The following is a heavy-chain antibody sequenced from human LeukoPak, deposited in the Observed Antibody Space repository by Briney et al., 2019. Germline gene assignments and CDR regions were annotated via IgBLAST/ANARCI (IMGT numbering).Heavy chain of an antibody. Sequence: GASVKVSCKASGYTFTSYDINWVRQATGQGLEWMGWMNPNSGNTGYAQKFQGRVTITRNTSISTAYMELSSLRSEDTAVYYCARAPLVVPAATNYYYYYMDVWGKGTTVTVSS. CDR2: MNPNSGNT. CDR1: GYTFTSYD. D-gene: IGHD2-2*01. CDR3: ARAPLVVPAATNYYYYYMDV. V-gene: IGHV1-8*03. J-gene: IGHJ6*03.